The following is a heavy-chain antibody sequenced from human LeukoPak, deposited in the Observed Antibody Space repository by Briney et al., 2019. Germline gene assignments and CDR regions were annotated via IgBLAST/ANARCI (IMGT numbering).Heavy chain of an antibody. Sequence: PGGSLRLSCAASGFTVSSNYMSWVRQAPGRGLEWVSVIYSGGSTYYADSVKGRFTISRDNSKNTLYLQMNSLRAEDTAVYYCASSIAAAGTFGYWGQGTLVTVSS. CDR1: GFTVSSNY. CDR3: ASSIAAAGTFGY. CDR2: IYSGGST. V-gene: IGHV3-66*01. D-gene: IGHD6-13*01. J-gene: IGHJ4*02.